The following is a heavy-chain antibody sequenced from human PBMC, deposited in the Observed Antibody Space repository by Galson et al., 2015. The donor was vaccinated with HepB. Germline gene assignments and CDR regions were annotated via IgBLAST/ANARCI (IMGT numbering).Heavy chain of an antibody. CDR1: GFTFSSFW. Sequence: SLRLSCAASGFTFSSFWMNWVRQAPGKGLEWVANIKPDGSEKNYVDSVKGRFTISRGNAKNSLFLQIESLRAEDTAVYYCARQDSWSGYIDYWGQGTLVIVSS. V-gene: IGHV3-7*03. CDR2: IKPDGSEK. J-gene: IGHJ4*02. D-gene: IGHD3-3*01. CDR3: ARQDSWSGYIDY.